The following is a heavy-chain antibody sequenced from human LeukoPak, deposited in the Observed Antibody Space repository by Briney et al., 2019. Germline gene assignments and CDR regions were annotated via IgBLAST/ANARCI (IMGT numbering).Heavy chain of an antibody. Sequence: GASVKVSCKASGYTFTSYAMHWVRQAPGQGLGWMGWISAYNGNTNYAQKLQGRVTMTTDTSTSTAYMELRSLRSDDTAVYYCARDQRYCSGGSCLKPLFGYWGQGTLVTVSS. J-gene: IGHJ4*02. CDR1: GYTFTSYA. CDR3: ARDQRYCSGGSCLKPLFGY. CDR2: ISAYNGNT. V-gene: IGHV1-18*01. D-gene: IGHD2-15*01.